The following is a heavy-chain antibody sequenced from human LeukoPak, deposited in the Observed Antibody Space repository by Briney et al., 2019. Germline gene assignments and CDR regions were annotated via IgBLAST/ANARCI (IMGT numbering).Heavy chain of an antibody. Sequence: PGGSLRLSCAASGFTFSSYIMNWVRQAPGKGLEWVSSISSSSSYIYYADSVKGRFTISRDNAKNSLYLQMNSLRAEDTAVYYCARDCSGSCYAIDYWGQGTLVTVSS. D-gene: IGHD2-15*01. CDR1: GFTFSSYI. V-gene: IGHV3-21*01. J-gene: IGHJ4*02. CDR2: ISSSSSYI. CDR3: ARDCSGSCYAIDY.